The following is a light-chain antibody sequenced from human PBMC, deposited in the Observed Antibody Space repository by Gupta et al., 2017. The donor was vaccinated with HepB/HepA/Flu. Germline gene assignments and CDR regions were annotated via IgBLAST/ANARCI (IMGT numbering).Light chain of an antibody. J-gene: IGLJ3*02. Sequence: SALTQPAPVSRPPGQSITISCTGTSSDVGGYNSVSWYQQYPGKAPKLLIYDVTARPSGISTRFAASKSGNTASLTISGLQTEDEADYFCSSFTRSTSTLVLFGGGTKVTVL. CDR3: SSFTRSTSTLVL. V-gene: IGLV2-14*03. CDR1: SSDVGGYNS. CDR2: DVT.